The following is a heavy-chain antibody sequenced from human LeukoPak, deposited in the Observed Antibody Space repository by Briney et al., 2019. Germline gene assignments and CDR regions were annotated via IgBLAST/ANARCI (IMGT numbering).Heavy chain of an antibody. Sequence: GGSLRLSCAASGFTLSTYDMHWVRQGTGKGLEWVSVIGTNGDTYYPDSVKGRFTISRENAKNSFYLQMNSLRAGDTAVYYCARGSGYGDPPFDYWGQGTLVTVSS. V-gene: IGHV3-13*01. CDR3: ARGSGYGDPPFDY. D-gene: IGHD4-17*01. CDR1: GFTLSTYD. CDR2: IGTNGDT. J-gene: IGHJ4*02.